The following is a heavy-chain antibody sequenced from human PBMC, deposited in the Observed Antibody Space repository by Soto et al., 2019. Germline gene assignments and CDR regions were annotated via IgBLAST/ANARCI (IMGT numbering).Heavy chain of an antibody. Sequence: QVQLVQSGAEVKRPGSSVKVSCKASGDTFSFYSINWVRQAPGLGLEWMGRVNPILSMSNYAQRFQGRVTMTEDKSTSTAYMELSCLRSEDTAMYYCATSYGSGYRAFDYWGQGALVTVSS. CDR2: VNPILSMS. V-gene: IGHV1-69*04. D-gene: IGHD3-10*01. CDR1: GDTFSFYS. J-gene: IGHJ4*02. CDR3: ATSYGSGYRAFDY.